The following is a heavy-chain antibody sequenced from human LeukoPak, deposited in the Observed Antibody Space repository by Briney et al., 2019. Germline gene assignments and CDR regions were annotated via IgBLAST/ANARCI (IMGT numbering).Heavy chain of an antibody. D-gene: IGHD6-19*01. CDR1: GGSISSYY. Sequence: PSETLSLTCTVSGGSISSYYWSWIRQPPGKGLEWIGYIYYSGSTNYNPSLKSRVTISVDTSKNQFSLKLSSVTAADTAVYYCASLMDSSGWHDFDYWGQGTLVTVSS. V-gene: IGHV4-59*08. CDR3: ASLMDSSGWHDFDY. CDR2: IYYSGST. J-gene: IGHJ4*02.